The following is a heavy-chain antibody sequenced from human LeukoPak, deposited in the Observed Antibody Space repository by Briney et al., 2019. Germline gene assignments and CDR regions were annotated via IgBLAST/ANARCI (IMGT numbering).Heavy chain of an antibody. CDR2: IYPGDSDT. Sequence: GESLKISCKCSGYSFTSYWIGWVRQMPGKGQETVGIIYPGDSDTRYSPSFQGQVTISADKSISTAYLQWSSLKASDTAMYYCARHKYSSSSYVDYWGQGTLVTVSS. J-gene: IGHJ4*02. CDR1: GYSFTSYW. V-gene: IGHV5-51*01. CDR3: ARHKYSSSSYVDY. D-gene: IGHD6-6*01.